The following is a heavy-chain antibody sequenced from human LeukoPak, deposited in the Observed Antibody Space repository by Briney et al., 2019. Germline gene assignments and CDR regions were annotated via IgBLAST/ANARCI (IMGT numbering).Heavy chain of an antibody. CDR2: TYYRSKWSN. CDR1: VDSVSSNSAA. Sequence: SQTLSLTCAISVDSVSSNSAAWNWIRQSPARGLGWLGRTYYRSKWSNDYAVSVRSRITINPDTYKNHFSLQLNSVTPEDTAVYYCARGGGAFDIWGQGTMVTVTS. V-gene: IGHV6-1*01. CDR3: ARGGGAFDI. J-gene: IGHJ3*02.